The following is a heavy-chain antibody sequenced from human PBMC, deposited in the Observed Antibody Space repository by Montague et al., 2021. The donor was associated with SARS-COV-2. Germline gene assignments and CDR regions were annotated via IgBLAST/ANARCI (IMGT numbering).Heavy chain of an antibody. J-gene: IGHJ5*02. CDR2: IYYSGNT. CDR1: GGSISSSSYY. CDR3: ARQTVGSVTNFGVVMHGGWFDP. Sequence: SETLSLTCTVSGGSISSSSYYWGWIRQPPGKGLVWIVNIYYSGNTYYNPSLKSPVTISVDTSKYQFSLKLSSATAADTAVYSCARQTVGSVTNFGVVMHGGWFDPWGQGTLVTVSS. V-gene: IGHV4-39*01. D-gene: IGHD3-3*01.